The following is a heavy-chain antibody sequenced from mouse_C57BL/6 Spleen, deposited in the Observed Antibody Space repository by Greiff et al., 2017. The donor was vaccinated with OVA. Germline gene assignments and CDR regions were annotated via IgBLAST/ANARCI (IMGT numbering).Heavy chain of an antibody. CDR2: INPSNGGT. Sequence: QVQLQQHGTELVKPGASVKLSCKASGYTFTSYWMHWVKQRPGQGLEWIGNINPSNGGTNYNEKFKSKATLTVDKSSSAAYMQLSSLTSEDSAVYYCARGGLRQRFAMDYWGQGTSVTVSS. J-gene: IGHJ4*01. D-gene: IGHD2-4*01. CDR3: ARGGLRQRFAMDY. CDR1: GYTFTSYW. V-gene: IGHV1-53*01.